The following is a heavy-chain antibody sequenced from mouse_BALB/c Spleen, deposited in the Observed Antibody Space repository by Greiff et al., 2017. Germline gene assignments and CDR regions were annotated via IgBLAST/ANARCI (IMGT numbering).Heavy chain of an antibody. V-gene: IGHV5-17*02. CDR3: ARNWEVWDYFDY. J-gene: IGHJ2*01. Sequence: EVQLVESGGGLVQPGGSRKLSCAASGFTFSSFGMHWVRQAPEKGLEWVAYISSGSSTIYYADTVKGRFTISRDNPKNTLFLQMTSLRSEDTAMYYCARNWEVWDYFDYWGQGSTLTVSS. CDR2: ISSGSSTI. D-gene: IGHD4-1*01. CDR1: GFTFSSFG.